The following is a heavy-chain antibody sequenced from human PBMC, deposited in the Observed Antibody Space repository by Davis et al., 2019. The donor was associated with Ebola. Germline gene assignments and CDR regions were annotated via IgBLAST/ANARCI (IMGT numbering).Heavy chain of an antibody. CDR2: MNPNSGST. D-gene: IGHD1-26*01. CDR3: ARRVGARSVFGN. J-gene: IGHJ4*02. Sequence: ASVKVSCKASGYAFTSYDINWVRQAPGHGPEWLGWMNPNSGSTGFAQKFQGRVTMTRNIAITTAYLELSSLGSEDTAVYYCARRVGARSVFGNWGQGTLVTVSS. CDR1: GYAFTSYD. V-gene: IGHV1-8*02.